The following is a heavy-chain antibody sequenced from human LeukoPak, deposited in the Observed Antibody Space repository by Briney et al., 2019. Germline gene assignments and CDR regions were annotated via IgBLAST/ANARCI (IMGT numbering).Heavy chain of an antibody. V-gene: IGHV4-59*01. CDR1: GGSISSYY. J-gene: IGHJ4*02. CDR2: IYYSGST. CDR3: ARAKEYYDSSGYYDY. Sequence: SETLSLTCTVSGGSISSYYWSWIRQPPGKGLEWIGYIYYSGSTNYNPSLKSRVTISVDTSKNQFSLKLSSVTAADTAVYYCARAKEYYDSSGYYDYWGQGTLVTVSS. D-gene: IGHD3-22*01.